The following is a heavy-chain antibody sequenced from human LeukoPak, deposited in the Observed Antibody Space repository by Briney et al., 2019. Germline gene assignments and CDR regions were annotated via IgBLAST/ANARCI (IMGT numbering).Heavy chain of an antibody. D-gene: IGHD3-22*01. CDR1: GFTFSSYG. V-gene: IGHV3-30*18. Sequence: GRSLRLSCAASGFTFSSYGMHWVRQAPGKGLEWVAVISYDGSNKYYADSVKGRFTISRDNSKNTLYLQMNSLRAEDTAVYYCAEEATYYYDSSGYYYIDYFDYWGQGTLVTVSS. CDR3: AEEATYYYDSSGYYYIDYFDY. J-gene: IGHJ4*02. CDR2: ISYDGSNK.